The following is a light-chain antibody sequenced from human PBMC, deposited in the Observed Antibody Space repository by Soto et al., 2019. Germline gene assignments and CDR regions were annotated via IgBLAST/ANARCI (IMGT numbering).Light chain of an antibody. CDR1: QSLLHSNGYNY. V-gene: IGKV2-28*01. Sequence: DIVMTQSPLSLPVTAGEPASVSCRSSQSLLHSNGYNYLDWYLQKPGQSPQLLIYWGSNRASGVPDRFSGSGSGTDFTLKISRVEAKDVGVYYCMQALHSPWTFGQGTKVEIK. J-gene: IGKJ1*01. CDR3: MQALHSPWT. CDR2: WGS.